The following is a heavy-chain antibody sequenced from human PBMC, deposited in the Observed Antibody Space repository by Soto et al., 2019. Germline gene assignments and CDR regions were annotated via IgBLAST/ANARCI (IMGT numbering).Heavy chain of an antibody. V-gene: IGHV1-69*01. Sequence: QVQLVQSGAEVKKPGSSVKVSCKASGGTFSSYAISWVRQAPGQGLEWMGGIIPIFGTANYAQKFQGRVTITADESTSTAYTELSSLRSEDTAVYYCARALVVVVVAATDENAFDIWGQGTMVTVSS. D-gene: IGHD2-15*01. CDR1: GGTFSSYA. CDR3: ARALVVVVVAATDENAFDI. CDR2: IIPIFGTA. J-gene: IGHJ3*02.